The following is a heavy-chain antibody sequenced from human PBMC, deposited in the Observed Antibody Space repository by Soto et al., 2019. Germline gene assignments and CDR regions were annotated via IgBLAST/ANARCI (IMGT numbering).Heavy chain of an antibody. J-gene: IGHJ4*02. D-gene: IGHD6-19*01. Sequence: QVQLVESGGGGVQPGRSLRLTCAASGFAFKSYGMHWVRQAPGRGLEWVAAISYDGGHMYYADSVKGRFTISRDNSKNTPYLQMTSLRPEDTAVYYCVKDSWWLVSFDHWGQGTLVTVSS. V-gene: IGHV3-30*18. CDR1: GFAFKSYG. CDR3: VKDSWWLVSFDH. CDR2: ISYDGGHM.